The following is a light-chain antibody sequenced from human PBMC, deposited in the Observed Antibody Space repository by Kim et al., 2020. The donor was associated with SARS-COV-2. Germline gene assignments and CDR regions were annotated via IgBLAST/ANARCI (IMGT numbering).Light chain of an antibody. CDR1: HSVNNY. Sequence: SLSPAERATLSCRASHSVNNYLAWYQQKPGQAPRLLIYDAFNRATGIPARFSGSGSGRDYTLTISSLEPEDSAVYYCQQRSNWLTFGGGTKVDIK. CDR2: DAF. CDR3: QQRSNWLT. V-gene: IGKV3-11*02. J-gene: IGKJ4*01.